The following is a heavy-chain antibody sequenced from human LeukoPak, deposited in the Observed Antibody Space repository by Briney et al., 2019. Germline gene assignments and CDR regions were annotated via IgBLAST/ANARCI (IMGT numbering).Heavy chain of an antibody. CDR2: IYYSGST. Sequence: SETLSLTCTVSGGSVSSGSFYWNWIRQPPGKGLEWIGYIYYSGSTSYNPSLKSRVTISVDTSKNQFSLKLNSVTSADTAVYYCARGNWNYCNWFDPWGQGTLVTVSS. J-gene: IGHJ5*02. V-gene: IGHV4-61*01. D-gene: IGHD1-7*01. CDR1: GGSVSSGSFY. CDR3: ARGNWNYCNWFDP.